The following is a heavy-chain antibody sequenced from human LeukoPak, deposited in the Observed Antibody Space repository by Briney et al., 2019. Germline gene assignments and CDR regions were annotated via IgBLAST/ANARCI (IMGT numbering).Heavy chain of an antibody. CDR1: GFTFNDYA. D-gene: IGHD2-8*02. CDR2: ISWDSISK. V-gene: IGHV3-9*01. J-gene: IGHJ3*01. CDR3: AKGGGNYWSDVGVGFDF. Sequence: GRSLRLSCTVSGFTFNDYAMHWVRQTGKGLEWVSGISWDSISKGYAGSVKGRFTISRDNAKNSLYLQMNSLRDEDTALYYCAKGGGNYWSDVGVGFDFWGQGTRVTVSS.